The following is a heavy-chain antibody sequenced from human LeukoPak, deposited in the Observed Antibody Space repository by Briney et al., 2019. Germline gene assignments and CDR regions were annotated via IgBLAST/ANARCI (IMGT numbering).Heavy chain of an antibody. CDR1: GGTFSSYA. CDR2: IIPIFGTA. V-gene: IGHV1-69*06. CDR3: ARASGSRDYYGMDV. J-gene: IGHJ6*04. D-gene: IGHD3-10*01. Sequence: ASVKVSCKAAGGTFSSYAISWVRQAPGQGLEWMGGIIPIFGTANYAQKFQGRVTITADKSTSTAYMELSSLRSEDTAVYYCARASGSRDYYGMDVWGKGTTVTVSS.